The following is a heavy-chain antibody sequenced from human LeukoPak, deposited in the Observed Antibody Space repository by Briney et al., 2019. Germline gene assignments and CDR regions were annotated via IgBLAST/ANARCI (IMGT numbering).Heavy chain of an antibody. CDR3: AREVDYYDTSDYFPLGY. CDR1: GYTFTAYY. Sequence: ASVKVSCKASGYTFTAYYMHWVRQAPGQGLEWMGWINPNSGATNYAQKFQGRVTMTRDTSISTDYMELSRLRSDDTAVYYCAREVDYYDTSDYFPLGYWGQGTLVTVSS. CDR2: INPNSGAT. V-gene: IGHV1-2*02. D-gene: IGHD3-22*01. J-gene: IGHJ4*02.